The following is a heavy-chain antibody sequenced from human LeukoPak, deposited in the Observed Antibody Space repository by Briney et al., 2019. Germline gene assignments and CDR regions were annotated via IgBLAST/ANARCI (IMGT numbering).Heavy chain of an antibody. Sequence: HPGGSLRLSCAASGFIFSTFAMIWVRQAPGKGLEWVSAISGSGGSTYYADSVKGRFTISRDNSKNTLYLQMNSLRAEDTAVYYCAKDRRRESVSNFDYWGQGTLVTVSS. D-gene: IGHD5/OR15-5a*01. CDR1: GFIFSTFA. J-gene: IGHJ4*02. CDR3: AKDRRRESVSNFDY. V-gene: IGHV3-23*01. CDR2: ISGSGGST.